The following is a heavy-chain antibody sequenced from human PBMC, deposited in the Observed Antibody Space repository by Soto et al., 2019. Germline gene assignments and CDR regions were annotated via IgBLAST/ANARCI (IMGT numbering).Heavy chain of an antibody. CDR1: GGSISSYY. V-gene: IGHV4-59*01. J-gene: IGHJ4*02. CDR3: ARTPFLPSSPFDY. CDR2: IYYSGST. Sequence: SETLSLTCTVSGGSISSYYWSWIRQPPGKGLEWIGYIYYSGSTNYNPSLKSRVTISVDTSKNQFSLKLSAVTAADTAVYYCARTPFLPSSPFDYWGPGTLVTVSS.